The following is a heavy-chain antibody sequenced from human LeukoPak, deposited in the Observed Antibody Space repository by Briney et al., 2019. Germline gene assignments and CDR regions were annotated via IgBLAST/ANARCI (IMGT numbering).Heavy chain of an antibody. CDR3: ARFSSGCSTSSCYLTY. J-gene: IGHJ4*02. Sequence: SSETLSLTCSVSGGSLSSHNWSWIRQPPGKGLELIGHIHDTGSTFYNPSLRGRVTISLDTSNNQFSLKLTSMTAADTAVYYCARFSSGCSTSSCYLTYWGQGTLVTVS. CDR1: GGSLSSHN. CDR2: IHDTGST. D-gene: IGHD2-2*01. V-gene: IGHV4-59*11.